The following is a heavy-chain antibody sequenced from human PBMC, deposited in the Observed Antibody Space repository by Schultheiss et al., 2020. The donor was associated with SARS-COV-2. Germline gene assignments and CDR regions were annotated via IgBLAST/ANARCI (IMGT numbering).Heavy chain of an antibody. CDR2: INSDGSST. CDR3: ARVWDSSSSLHYFDY. J-gene: IGHJ4*02. V-gene: IGHV3-74*01. D-gene: IGHD6-6*01. CDR1: GFTFSSYS. Sequence: GGSLRLSCAASGFTFSSYSMNWVRQAPGKGLVWVSRINSDGSSTSYADSVKGRFTISRDNAKNTLYLQMNSLRAEDTAVYYCARVWDSSSSLHYFDYWGQGTLVTVSS.